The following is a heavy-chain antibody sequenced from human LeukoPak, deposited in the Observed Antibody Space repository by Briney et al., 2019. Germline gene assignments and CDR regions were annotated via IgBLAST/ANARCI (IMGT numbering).Heavy chain of an antibody. Sequence: GGSLRLSCAASGFTFSSYAMHWVRQAPGKGLEWVAVISYDGSNKYYADSVKGRFTISRDNSKNTLYLQMNSLRAEDTAVYYCATGEWLAFFDYWGQGTLVTVSS. J-gene: IGHJ4*02. CDR3: ATGEWLAFFDY. CDR2: ISYDGSNK. D-gene: IGHD6-19*01. V-gene: IGHV3-30-3*01. CDR1: GFTFSSYA.